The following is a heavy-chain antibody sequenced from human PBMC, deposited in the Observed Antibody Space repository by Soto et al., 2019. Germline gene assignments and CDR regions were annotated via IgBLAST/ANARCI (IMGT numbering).Heavy chain of an antibody. V-gene: IGHV4-31*03. CDR2: IYYSGST. CDR1: GGSISSGGYY. Sequence: SETLSLTCTVSGGSISSGGYYWSWIRQHPGKGLEWIGYIYYSGSTYYNPSLKSRVTISVDTSKNQFSLKLSSVTAADTAVYYCARDSSGWYSFDYWGKGTLVTVSS. CDR3: ARDSSGWYSFDY. D-gene: IGHD6-19*01. J-gene: IGHJ4*02.